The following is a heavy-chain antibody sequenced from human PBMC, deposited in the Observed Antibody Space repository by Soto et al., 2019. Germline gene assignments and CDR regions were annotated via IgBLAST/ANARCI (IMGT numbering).Heavy chain of an antibody. D-gene: IGHD1-26*01. V-gene: IGHV4-4*02. J-gene: IGHJ4*02. CDR1: GDSISNCYW. Sequence: SETLSLTCVVTGDSISNCYWWCWGRLPPGKGPEWIGEIHHTGTNNCNSSVASRATITLDKTKNHCSLQLRSVTAADTVAYYGPTRNYSANPSWGPGIMVTVSS. CDR3: PTRNYSANPS. CDR2: IHHTGTN.